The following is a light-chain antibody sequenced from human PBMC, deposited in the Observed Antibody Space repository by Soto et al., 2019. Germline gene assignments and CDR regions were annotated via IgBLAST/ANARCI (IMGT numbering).Light chain of an antibody. Sequence: DIQMTQSPSSLSASVVDRVTITCRASQGISNYLAWYQQKPGKVPKLLIYAASTLQSGVPQRFSGSGSGTEFTLTISSLQTDDFSTYYCQQYHSYWTFGQGTKV. V-gene: IGKV1-27*01. J-gene: IGKJ1*01. CDR2: AAS. CDR1: QGISNY. CDR3: QQYHSYWT.